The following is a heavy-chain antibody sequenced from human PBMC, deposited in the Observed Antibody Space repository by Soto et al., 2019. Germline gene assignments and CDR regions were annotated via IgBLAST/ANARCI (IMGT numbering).Heavy chain of an antibody. J-gene: IGHJ6*02. CDR3: ARDLHCSSTSCYGGRVSYYYGMDV. V-gene: IGHV3-33*01. Sequence: GGSLRLSCAASGFTFSSYGMHWVRQAPGKGLEWVAVIWYDGSNKYYADSVKGRFTISRDNSKNTLYLQMNSLRAEDTAVYYCARDLHCSSTSCYGGRVSYYYGMDVWGQGTTVTVPS. D-gene: IGHD2-2*01. CDR1: GFTFSSYG. CDR2: IWYDGSNK.